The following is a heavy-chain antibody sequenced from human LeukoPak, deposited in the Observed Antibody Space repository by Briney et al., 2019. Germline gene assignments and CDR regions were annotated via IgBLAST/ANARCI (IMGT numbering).Heavy chain of an antibody. CDR2: IWYDGSNK. CDR3: ARDRRAAYLDY. Sequence: GSLRLSCAASGFTFRIHGMHWVRQAPGKGLERVAVIWYDGSNKYYADSVKGRFTISRDNSKNTLYLQMNSLRAEDTAVYYCARDRRAAYLDYWGQGTLVTVSS. CDR1: GFTFRIHG. V-gene: IGHV3-33*01. D-gene: IGHD6-13*01. J-gene: IGHJ4*02.